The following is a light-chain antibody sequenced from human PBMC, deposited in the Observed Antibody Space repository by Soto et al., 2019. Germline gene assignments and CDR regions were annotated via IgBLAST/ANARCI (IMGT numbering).Light chain of an antibody. J-gene: IGLJ2*01. CDR1: SSDVGSDNL. CDR3: CSYAGSSTG. V-gene: IGLV2-23*01. CDR2: EGS. Sequence: QSVLTQPASVSGSPGQSITISCTGTSSDVGSDNLVSWYQQHPGKAPKLMIYEGSKRPSGVSNRFSGSKSGNTASLTISGLQAEDEADYYCCSYAGSSTGFGGGTKLTVL.